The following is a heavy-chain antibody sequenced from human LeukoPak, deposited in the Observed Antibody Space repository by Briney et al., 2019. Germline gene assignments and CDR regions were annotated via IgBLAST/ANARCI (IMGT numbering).Heavy chain of an antibody. J-gene: IGHJ3*02. CDR2: ISNDSVDK. V-gene: IGHV3-11*04. Sequence: GGSLRLSCVGSGFMLSDYYMSWIRQAPGKGLEWVSYISNDSVDKYYVDSVRGRFTISRDNAKKSMYLQMSGLRVEDTAVYYCARRDWVSGAVRAFDIWGQGTMVTVSS. CDR3: ARRDWVSGAVRAFDI. CDR1: GFMLSDYY. D-gene: IGHD3-3*01.